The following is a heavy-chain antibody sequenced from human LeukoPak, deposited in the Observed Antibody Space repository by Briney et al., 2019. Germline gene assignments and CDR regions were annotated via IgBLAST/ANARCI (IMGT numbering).Heavy chain of an antibody. J-gene: IGHJ4*02. CDR2: INPNSGGT. CDR1: GYTFTGYY. CDR3: ARDLVNTVTTDY. V-gene: IGHV1-2*02. D-gene: IGHD4-17*01. Sequence: ASVKVSCKASGYTFTGYYMHWVRQAPGQGLEWMGWINPNSGGTNYAQKFQGRVTMTRDTSISTAYMVLSRLRSDDTAVYYCARDLVNTVTTDYWGRGTLVTVSS.